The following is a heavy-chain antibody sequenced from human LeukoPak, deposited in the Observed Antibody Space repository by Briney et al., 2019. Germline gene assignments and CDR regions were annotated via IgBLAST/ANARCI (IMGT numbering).Heavy chain of an antibody. Sequence: GGSLRLSCAASGFTFSTYEMNWVRQAPGKGLEWVSYISSSGSTIYYADSVKGRFTISRDNAKNSLYLQMNSLRAEDTAVYYCARDHIPGWYYGSGSYKGDYFDYWGQGTLVTVSS. CDR1: GFTFSTYE. CDR3: ARDHIPGWYYGSGSYKGDYFDY. D-gene: IGHD3-10*01. J-gene: IGHJ4*02. V-gene: IGHV3-48*03. CDR2: ISSSGSTI.